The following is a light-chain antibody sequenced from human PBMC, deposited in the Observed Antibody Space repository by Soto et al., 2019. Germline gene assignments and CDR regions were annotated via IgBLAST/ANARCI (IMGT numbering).Light chain of an antibody. CDR1: QTISIF. CDR3: QQSYKTPLT. Sequence: DIQMTQSPSSLSASVGDRVTITCRASQTISIFLNWYQHKPGKPPTLLIYTASSLQSGVPSRFSGSGSGTDFTLTISSLQPEDFATYYCQQSYKTPLTFGGGTKVE. V-gene: IGKV1-39*01. CDR2: TAS. J-gene: IGKJ4*01.